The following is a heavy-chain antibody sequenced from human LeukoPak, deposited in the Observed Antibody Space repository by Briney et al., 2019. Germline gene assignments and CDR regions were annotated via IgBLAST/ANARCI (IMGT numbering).Heavy chain of an antibody. D-gene: IGHD2-2*01. CDR1: GFTFSSYE. V-gene: IGHV3-23*01. J-gene: IGHJ4*02. CDR3: AKPRLGCSSTSCYLTAFDY. Sequence: GGSLRLSCKASGFTFSSYEMNWVRQAPGKGLEWVSAISGSGGSTYYADSVKGRFTISRDNSKNTLHLQMNSLRAEDTAVYYCAKPRLGCSSTSCYLTAFDYWGQGTLVTVSS. CDR2: ISGSGGST.